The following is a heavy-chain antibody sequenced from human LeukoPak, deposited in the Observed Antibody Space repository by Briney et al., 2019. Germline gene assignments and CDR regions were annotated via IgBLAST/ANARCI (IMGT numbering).Heavy chain of an antibody. CDR2: IYYSGST. CDR1: RGSVSSSTYY. CDR3: ARTSQYEPPDY. Sequence: MASETLSLTCTVPRGSVSSSTYYWSWIRQPPGKGLEWIGYIYYSGSTNYNPSLKSRVTISVDTSKNQFSLKLSSVTAADTAVYYCARTSQYEPPDYWGQGTLVTVSS. J-gene: IGHJ4*02. D-gene: IGHD2-2*01. V-gene: IGHV4-61*01.